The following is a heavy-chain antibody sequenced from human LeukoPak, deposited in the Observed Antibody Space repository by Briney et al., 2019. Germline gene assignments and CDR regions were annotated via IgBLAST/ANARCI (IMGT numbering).Heavy chain of an antibody. J-gene: IGHJ4*02. CDR2: ISWNSGSI. V-gene: IGHV3-9*01. Sequence: GGSLRLSCAASGFTFDDYAMHWVRQAPGKGLEWVSGISWNSGSIGYADSVKGRFTISRDNAKNSLYLQMNSLRAEDTALYYCAKGLGGTGGDYWGQGTPVTVSS. D-gene: IGHD3-16*01. CDR3: AKGLGGTGGDY. CDR1: GFTFDDYA.